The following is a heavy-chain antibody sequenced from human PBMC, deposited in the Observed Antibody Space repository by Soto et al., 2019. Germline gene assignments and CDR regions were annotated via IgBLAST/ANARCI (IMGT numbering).Heavy chain of an antibody. V-gene: IGHV4-39*01. D-gene: IGHD6-13*01. CDR1: GGSISSSSYY. Sequence: PSETLSLTCTVSGGSISSSSYYWGWVRRAPGKGLEWMGSIYYRGSTYYSPSLRSRVTISVDTSKNQFSLKRSSVTAEDTAVYDCARLSVAAAGMGFYYYYGMDVWGQGTTVTVSS. CDR3: ARLSVAAAGMGFYYYYGMDV. CDR2: IYYRGST. J-gene: IGHJ6*02.